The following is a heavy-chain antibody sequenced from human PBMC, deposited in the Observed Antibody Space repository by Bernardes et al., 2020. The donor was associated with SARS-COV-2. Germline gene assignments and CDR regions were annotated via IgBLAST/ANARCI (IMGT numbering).Heavy chain of an antibody. V-gene: IGHV1-69*06. CDR2: IIPMFAKG. CDR3: ARASSSGWHYFDY. CDR1: GGNFSTSD. J-gene: IGHJ4*02. D-gene: IGHD6-19*01. Sequence: SVKVACKASGGNFSTSDITWVRQAPGQGLEWMGAIIPMFAKGSYAQKFLGRVTMTADKSTSTVYMEVSSLRIDDTAVYYCARASSSGWHYFDYWGQGTLVTVSS.